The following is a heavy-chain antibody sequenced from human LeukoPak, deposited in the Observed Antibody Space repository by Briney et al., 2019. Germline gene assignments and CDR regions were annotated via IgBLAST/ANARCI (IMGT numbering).Heavy chain of an antibody. CDR3: ARDSSSGYYYWFDP. D-gene: IGHD3-22*01. CDR2: INTNGDSA. J-gene: IGHJ5*02. CDR1: GFKFSSYW. V-gene: IGHV3-74*01. Sequence: GGSLRLSCAVSGFKFSSYWMNWVRQVPGKGLMWVAHINTNGDSANYADSVKGRFTISRDNAKSTLSLQMNSLRAEDSAVYYCARDSSSGYYYWFDPWGQGTLVIVSS.